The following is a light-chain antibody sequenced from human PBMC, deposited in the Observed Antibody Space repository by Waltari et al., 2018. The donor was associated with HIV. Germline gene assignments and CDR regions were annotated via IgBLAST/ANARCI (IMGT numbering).Light chain of an antibody. J-gene: IGLJ1*01. CDR1: SSTIGRNF. V-gene: IGLV1-47*01. CDR2: RSG. CDR3: AAWDDSLSGYV. Sequence: QSVLTQPPSASGTPGQRVTISCSGTSSTIGRNFVYWFKQHPRMAPKFLIYRSGERPSGVPARFSASKSGTSASLAISGLRSEDEADYYCAAWDDSLSGYVFGSGTEVTVL.